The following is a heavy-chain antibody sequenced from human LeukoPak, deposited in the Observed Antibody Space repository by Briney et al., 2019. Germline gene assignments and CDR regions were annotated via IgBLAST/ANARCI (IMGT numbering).Heavy chain of an antibody. V-gene: IGHV3-23*01. CDR2: LSGSGGST. D-gene: IGHD3-22*01. CDR1: GFTFGNYA. Sequence: GASLRLSCAASGFTFGNYAMNWVRQAPGKGLEWVSSLSGSGGSTYYADSVKGRFTISRDNSKNTLYLQMNSLRDGDTAVYYCAKGRRPYYYDSSGYYSFDYWGQGTLVTVSS. J-gene: IGHJ4*02. CDR3: AKGRRPYYYDSSGYYSFDY.